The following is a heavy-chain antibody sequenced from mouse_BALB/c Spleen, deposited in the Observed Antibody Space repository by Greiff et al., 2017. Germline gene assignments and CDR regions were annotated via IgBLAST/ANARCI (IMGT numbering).Heavy chain of an antibody. CDR1: GYAFSSSW. J-gene: IGHJ2*01. CDR3: ARRGVAPFDY. CDR2: IYPGDGDT. Sequence: QVQLKQSGPELVKPGASVKISCKASGYAFSSSWMNWVKQRPGQGLEWIGRIYPGDGDTNYNGKFKGKATLTADKSSSTAYMQLSSLTSVDSAVYFCARRGVAPFDYWGQGTTLTVSS. V-gene: IGHV1-82*01. D-gene: IGHD1-1*01.